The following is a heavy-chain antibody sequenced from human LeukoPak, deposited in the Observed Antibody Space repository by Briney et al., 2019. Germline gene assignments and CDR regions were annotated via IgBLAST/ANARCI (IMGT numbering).Heavy chain of an antibody. CDR3: ARDSVGSAAGTGNYFDY. V-gene: IGHV1-46*01. CDR1: GYTFTSYY. Sequence: ASVKVSCKASGYTFTSYYMHWVRQAPGQGLEWMGIINPSGGSTSYAQKFQGRVTMTRDTSTSTVYMELSSLRSEDTAVYYCARDSVGSAAGTGNYFDYWGQGTLVTVSS. D-gene: IGHD6-13*01. J-gene: IGHJ4*02. CDR2: INPSGGST.